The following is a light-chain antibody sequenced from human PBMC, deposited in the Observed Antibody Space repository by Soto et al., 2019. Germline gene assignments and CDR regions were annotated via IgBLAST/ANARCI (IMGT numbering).Light chain of an antibody. V-gene: IGLV2-14*01. CDR2: EVT. CDR1: SGDIGSYNR. Sequence: QLVLTQPASVSGSPGQSITISCTGTSGDIGSYNRVSWYQQHPGKAPKLIIYEVTDRPSGVSNRFSGSKSGNTASLTISGLQAEDEAEYYCQTWGTGIRVFGGGTQLTVL. J-gene: IGLJ3*02. CDR3: QTWGTGIRV.